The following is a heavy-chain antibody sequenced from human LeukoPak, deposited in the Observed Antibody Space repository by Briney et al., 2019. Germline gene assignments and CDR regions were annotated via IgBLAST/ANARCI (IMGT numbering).Heavy chain of an antibody. V-gene: IGHV4-34*01. Sequence: SETLSLTCAVYGGSFSGYYWSWIRQPPGKGLEWIGEIYHSGNTNYNPSLKSRVTLSVDKSKNQLSLKVNSVTAADTAVYYCVANGWYSLEHWGQGTLVIVSS. CDR1: GGSFSGYY. D-gene: IGHD6-19*01. J-gene: IGHJ1*01. CDR3: VANGWYSLEH. CDR2: IYHSGNT.